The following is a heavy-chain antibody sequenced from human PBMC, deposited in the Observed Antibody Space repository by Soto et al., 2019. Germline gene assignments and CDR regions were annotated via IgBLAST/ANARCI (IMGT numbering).Heavy chain of an antibody. J-gene: IGHJ4*02. Sequence: SETLSLTCTVSGGYISPYYWSWIRQPPGKGLEWIGYIFYSGNTNYNPSLRSRVTISVDTSKNQFSLKLSSVTAADTAVYYCARDSGYGDPFDYWGQGTLVTVSS. V-gene: IGHV4-59*01. D-gene: IGHD4-17*01. CDR2: IFYSGNT. CDR1: GGYISPYY. CDR3: ARDSGYGDPFDY.